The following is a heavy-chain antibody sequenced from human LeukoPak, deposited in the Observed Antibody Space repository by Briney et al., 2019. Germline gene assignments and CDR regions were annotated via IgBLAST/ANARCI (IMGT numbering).Heavy chain of an antibody. D-gene: IGHD6-6*01. V-gene: IGHV3-30*02. CDR2: IRYDGTSK. J-gene: IGHJ6*03. Sequence: GGSLRLSCTASGFTLSSYGMHWLRQAPGKGLEWVTFIRYDGTSKYYVGSVKGRFTISRDNSKNTLYLQMNSLRADDTAVYFCAKSIESSSSHYYYYYMDVWGKGTTVTVSS. CDR1: GFTLSSYG. CDR3: AKSIESSSSHYYYYYMDV.